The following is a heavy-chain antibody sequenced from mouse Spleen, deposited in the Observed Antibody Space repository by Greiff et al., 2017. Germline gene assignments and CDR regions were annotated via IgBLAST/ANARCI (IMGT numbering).Heavy chain of an antibody. CDR2: IYPYGSET. V-gene: IGHV1-61*01. CDR1: GYTFTSYW. CDR3: ARESLIHYYGYGYFDV. J-gene: IGHJ1*01. Sequence: VQLQQPGAELVRPGASVKLSCKASGYTFTSYWMDWVKQRPGQGLEWIGNIYPYGSETHYNQKFKGKATLTVDKSSSTAYMQLSSLTSEDSAVYYCARESLIHYYGYGYFDVWGAGTTVTVSS. D-gene: IGHD1-2*01.